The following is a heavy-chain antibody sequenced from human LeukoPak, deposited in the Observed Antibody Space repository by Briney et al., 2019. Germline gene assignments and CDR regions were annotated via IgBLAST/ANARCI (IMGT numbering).Heavy chain of an antibody. Sequence: GGSLRLSCAASGFTFSSYSMNWVRQAPGKGLEWVSSISSSSSYIYYADSVKGRFTISRDNAKNSLYLQMNSLRAEDTAVYYCARSGHSYGYDYYYYYMDVWGKGTTVTVSS. CDR2: ISSSSSYI. V-gene: IGHV3-21*01. J-gene: IGHJ6*03. CDR1: GFTFSSYS. CDR3: ARSGHSYGYDYYYYYMDV. D-gene: IGHD5-18*01.